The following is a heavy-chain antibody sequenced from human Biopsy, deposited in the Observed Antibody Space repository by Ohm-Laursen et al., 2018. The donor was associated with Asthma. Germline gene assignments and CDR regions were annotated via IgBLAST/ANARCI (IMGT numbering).Heavy chain of an antibody. CDR3: VRATSTWSQSGPHYFDH. V-gene: IGHV4-59*01. Sequence: GTLSLTCTVSPGSINDYYWNWIRQFPGKGLEWIGYVHSTGSTRFNPSLKSRLTISVDTSVDQVSLKLTSVTAAVTAVYYCVRATSTWSQSGPHYFDHWGQGTLVTVSS. J-gene: IGHJ4*02. CDR1: PGSINDYY. CDR2: VHSTGST. D-gene: IGHD6-13*01.